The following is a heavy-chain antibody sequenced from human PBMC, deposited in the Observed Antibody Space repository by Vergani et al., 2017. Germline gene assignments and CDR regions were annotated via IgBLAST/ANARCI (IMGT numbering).Heavy chain of an antibody. CDR1: GFTFSDYY. Sequence: QVQLVESGGGLVKPGGSLRLSCAASGFTFSDYYMSWIRRVPGKGLEWVSYISSSSSYTNYADSVKGRFTITRDNAKNSLYLQMNSLGAEDTAVYYCARGGRYGRTNDYWGQGTLVTVSS. CDR3: ARGGRYGRTNDY. CDR2: ISSSSSYT. J-gene: IGHJ4*02. V-gene: IGHV3-11*06. D-gene: IGHD3-16*01.